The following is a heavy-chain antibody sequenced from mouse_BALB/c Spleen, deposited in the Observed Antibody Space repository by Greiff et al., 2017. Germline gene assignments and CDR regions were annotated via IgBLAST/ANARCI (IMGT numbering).Heavy chain of an antibody. CDR1: GFTFSSYG. CDR3: ARRLLYYYGSGYFDY. D-gene: IGHD1-1*01. V-gene: IGHV5-6*01. CDR2: ISSGGSYT. Sequence: DVLLVESGGDLVKPGGSLKLSCAASGFTFSSYGMSWVRQTPDKRLEWVATISSGGSYTYYPDSVKGRFTISRDNAKNTLYLQMSSLKSEDTAMYYCARRLLYYYGSGYFDYWGQGTTLTVSS. J-gene: IGHJ2*01.